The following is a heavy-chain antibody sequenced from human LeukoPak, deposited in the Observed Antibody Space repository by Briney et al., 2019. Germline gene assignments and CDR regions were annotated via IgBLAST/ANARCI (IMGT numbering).Heavy chain of an antibody. V-gene: IGHV4-34*01. Sequence: SETLSLTCAVYGGSFSGYYWSWIRQPPGKGLEWIGEINHSGSTNYNPSLKSRVTISVDTSKNQFSLKLSSVTAADTAVYYCARDADSSSTCFDYWGQGTLVTVSS. CDR2: INHSGST. CDR1: GGSFSGYY. CDR3: ARDADSSSTCFDY. D-gene: IGHD2-2*01. J-gene: IGHJ4*02.